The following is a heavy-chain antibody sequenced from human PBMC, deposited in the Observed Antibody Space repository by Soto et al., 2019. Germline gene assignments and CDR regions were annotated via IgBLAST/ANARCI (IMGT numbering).Heavy chain of an antibody. CDR3: AREGVPDAFDI. V-gene: IGHV3-30-3*01. D-gene: IGHD3-10*01. CDR1: GFTFSSYA. Sequence: QVQLVESGGGVVQPGRSLRLSCAASGFTFSSYAMHWVRQAPGKGLEWVAVISYDGSNKYYADSVKGRFTISRDNSKITLYLQMNSLRAEDTAVYYCAREGVPDAFDIWGQGTMVTVSS. J-gene: IGHJ3*02. CDR2: ISYDGSNK.